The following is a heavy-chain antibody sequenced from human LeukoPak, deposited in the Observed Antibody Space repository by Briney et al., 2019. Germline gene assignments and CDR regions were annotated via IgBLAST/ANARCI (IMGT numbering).Heavy chain of an antibody. Sequence: GASVKVSCKASGGTFSSYAISWVRQAPGQGLEWMGGIIPIFGTANYAQKFQGRVTITADESTSTAYMELSSLRSEDTAVYYCARGALPWELSAFDIWGQGTMVTVSS. CDR2: IIPIFGTA. D-gene: IGHD1-26*01. V-gene: IGHV1-69*13. CDR3: ARGALPWELSAFDI. CDR1: GGTFSSYA. J-gene: IGHJ3*02.